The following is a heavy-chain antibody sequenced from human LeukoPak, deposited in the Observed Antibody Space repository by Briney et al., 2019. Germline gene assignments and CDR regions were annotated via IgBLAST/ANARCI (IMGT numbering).Heavy chain of an antibody. J-gene: IGHJ4*02. CDR2: IIPIFGTA. V-gene: IGHV1-69*06. CDR1: GGTFSSYA. CDR3: ASLARDGYQYSFDY. Sequence: ASVKVSCKASGGTFSSYAISWVRQAPAQGLEWMGGIIPIFGTANYAQKFQGRVTITADKSTSTAYMELSSLRSEDTAVYYCASLARDGYQYSFDYWGQGTLVTVSS. D-gene: IGHD5-24*01.